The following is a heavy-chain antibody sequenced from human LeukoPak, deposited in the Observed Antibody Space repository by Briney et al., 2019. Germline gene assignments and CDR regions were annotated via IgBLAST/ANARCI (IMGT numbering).Heavy chain of an antibody. CDR3: AREVAMVRGVIIPYYFDY. Sequence: PGGSLRLSCAASGFTFSSYAMHWVRQAPGKGLECVAVISYDGSNKYYADSVKGRFTISRDNSKNTLYLQMSSLRAEDTAVYYCAREVAMVRGVIIPYYFDYWGQGTLVTVSS. V-gene: IGHV3-30*04. D-gene: IGHD3-10*01. CDR1: GFTFSSYA. J-gene: IGHJ4*02. CDR2: ISYDGSNK.